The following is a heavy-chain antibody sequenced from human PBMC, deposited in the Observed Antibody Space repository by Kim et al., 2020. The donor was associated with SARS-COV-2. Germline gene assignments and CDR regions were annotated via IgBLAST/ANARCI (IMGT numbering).Heavy chain of an antibody. CDR2: IGGSGYHT. D-gene: IGHD2-15*01. V-gene: IGHV3-23*01. J-gene: IGHJ4*02. CDR3: AKDTGSRSFDY. Sequence: GGSLRLSCAASGFTFSSYAMNWVRQAPGKGLEWVSVIGGSGYHTYYADSVKGRFTISSDNSKNTLFLQMNSLRAEDTAIYYCAKDTGSRSFDYWGEGALLTVSS. CDR1: GFTFSSYA.